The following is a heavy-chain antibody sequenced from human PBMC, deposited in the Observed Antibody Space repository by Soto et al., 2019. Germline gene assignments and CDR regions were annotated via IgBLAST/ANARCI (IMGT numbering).Heavy chain of an antibody. D-gene: IGHD3-3*01. CDR2: INAGNGNT. Sequence: GASVKVSCKASGYTFTSYAMHWVRQAPGQRLEWMGWINAGNGNTKYSQKFQGRVTITRDTSASTAYMELSSLRSEDTAVYYCARESARYDFWSGYILTPHFDYWGQGTLVTVSS. CDR1: GYTFTSYA. CDR3: ARESARYDFWSGYILTPHFDY. V-gene: IGHV1-3*01. J-gene: IGHJ4*02.